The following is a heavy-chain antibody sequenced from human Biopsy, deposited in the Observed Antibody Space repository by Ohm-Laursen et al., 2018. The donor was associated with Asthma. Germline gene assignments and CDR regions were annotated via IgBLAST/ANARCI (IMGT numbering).Heavy chain of an antibody. CDR3: VRGSSSWHHGPFHYYYGLDV. D-gene: IGHD6-13*01. V-gene: IGHV4-39*01. CDR1: GGSGGYMKSGNYY. Sequence: TLSLTCRLSGGSGGYMKSGNYYWGWIRQPPGQGLEWIGSIYYSGTTYYNPSLKSRVTMSADTSKNQFSLKLTSVTAADTALYYCVRGSSSWHHGPFHYYYGLDVWGQGTTATVSS. CDR2: IYYSGTT. J-gene: IGHJ6*02.